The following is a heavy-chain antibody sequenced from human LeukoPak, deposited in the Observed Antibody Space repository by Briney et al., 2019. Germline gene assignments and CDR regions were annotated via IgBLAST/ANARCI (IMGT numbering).Heavy chain of an antibody. D-gene: IGHD3-10*02. J-gene: IGHJ6*04. CDR2: ISGSGDST. V-gene: IGHV3-21*01. Sequence: GGSLRLSCAASGFNFRSFIMNWVRQAPGKGLEWVSAISGSGDSTYYADSVKGRFTISRDNAKNSLYLQMNSLRAEDTAVYYCAELGITMIGGVWGKGTTVTISS. CDR1: GFNFRSFI. CDR3: AELGITMIGGV.